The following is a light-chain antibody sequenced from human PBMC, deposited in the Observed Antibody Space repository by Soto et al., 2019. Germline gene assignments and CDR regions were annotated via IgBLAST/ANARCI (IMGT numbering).Light chain of an antibody. Sequence: QSVLTQPASASVSPGQSITTSCTGSSCVVGSYSLLSWYQHHPGKAPKLIIYEDIKGPSGVSNRFSGSKSGNTASLRISGLQAEDEADYYCYTYAGGSTYLFGTGTKVTVL. CDR2: EDI. CDR1: SCVVGSYSL. V-gene: IGLV2-23*01. CDR3: YTYAGGSTYL. J-gene: IGLJ1*01.